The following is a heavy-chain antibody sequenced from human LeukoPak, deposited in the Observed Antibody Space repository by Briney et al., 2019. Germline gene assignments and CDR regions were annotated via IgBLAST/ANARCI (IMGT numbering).Heavy chain of an antibody. CDR3: ARGMLDYYYMDV. CDR2: IIPIFGTA. CDR1: GGTFSSYA. D-gene: IGHD2-8*01. V-gene: IGHV1-69*05. J-gene: IGHJ6*03. Sequence: GASVKVSCKASGGTFSSYAISWVRQAPGQGLEWMGGIIPIFGTANYAQKFQGRVTITTDESTSTAYMELSSLRSEDTAVYYCARGMLDYYYMDVWGKGTTVTVPS.